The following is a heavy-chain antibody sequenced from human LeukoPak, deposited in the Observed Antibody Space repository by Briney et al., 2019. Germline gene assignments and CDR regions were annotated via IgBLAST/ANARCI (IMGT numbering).Heavy chain of an antibody. CDR2: IHYSGIT. V-gene: IGHV4-59*01. J-gene: IGHJ4*02. D-gene: IGHD6-19*01. CDR3: ARVSRDSSGWFPNFDY. CDR1: GGXISSYY. Sequence: PSETLSLTCTVSGGXISSYYCSWIRQPPGKGLEWIGYIHYSGITNYNPSLRGRVTISVDTSKNQFSLKLSSVTAADTAVYYCARVSRDSSGWFPNFDYWGQGTLVTVSS.